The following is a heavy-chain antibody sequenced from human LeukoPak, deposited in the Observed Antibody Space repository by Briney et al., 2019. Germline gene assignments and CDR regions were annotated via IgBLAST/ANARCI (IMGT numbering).Heavy chain of an antibody. Sequence: PGGSLRLSCAASGFTFSVYWMTWVRQAPGKGLEWVANIKQDGSEKNYVDSVQGRFTISRDNANNSLFLQMNSLRGEDTALYFCARGSRLTSIWGQGTMVTVSS. CDR2: IKQDGSEK. J-gene: IGHJ3*02. CDR3: ARGSRLTSI. CDR1: GFTFSVYW. V-gene: IGHV3-7*04.